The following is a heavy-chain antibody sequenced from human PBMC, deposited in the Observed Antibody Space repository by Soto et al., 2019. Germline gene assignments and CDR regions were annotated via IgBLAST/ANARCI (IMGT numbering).Heavy chain of an antibody. V-gene: IGHV1-69*12. CDR3: ARGNHRWLQLWYFDL. Sequence: QVQLVQSGAEVKKPGSSVNVSCKPSGGTFSSYTISWVRQAPGQGLEWMGGIIPIFGTANYAQKFQGRVTITADESTSTAYMELSSLRSEDTAVYYCARGNHRWLQLWYFDLWGRGTLVTVSS. CDR2: IIPIFGTA. J-gene: IGHJ2*01. CDR1: GGTFSSYT. D-gene: IGHD5-12*01.